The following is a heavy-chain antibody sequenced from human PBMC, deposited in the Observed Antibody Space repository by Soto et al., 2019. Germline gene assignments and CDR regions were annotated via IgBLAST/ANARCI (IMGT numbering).Heavy chain of an antibody. J-gene: IGHJ6*01. CDR1: VDNVASNSVA. Sequence: SHTLSLTCAISVDNVASNSVAWNWIRQSPSRGLEWLGRTYYRSKWYHDYAESVERRITFNPDTTKNQFSLQLYSVILEDTAVSYWASALDMSCRYY. CDR2: TYYRSKWYH. V-gene: IGHV6-1*01. D-gene: IGHD3-3*01. CDR3: ASALDMSCRYY.